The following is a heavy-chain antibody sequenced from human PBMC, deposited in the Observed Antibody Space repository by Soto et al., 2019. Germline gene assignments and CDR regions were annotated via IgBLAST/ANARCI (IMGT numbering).Heavy chain of an antibody. CDR3: AKDGKNYYWDY. CDR1: GFTFDDYT. CDR2: ISWDGDST. Sequence: EVQLVESGGVVVQPGGSLRLSCAASGFTFDDYTMHWVRQAPGKGLEWVSLISWDGDSTYYADSVKGRFTISRDNSKNSLYLQMNSLRTEDTALYYCAKDGKNYYWDYWGQGTLVTVSS. V-gene: IGHV3-43*01. J-gene: IGHJ4*02. D-gene: IGHD1-7*01.